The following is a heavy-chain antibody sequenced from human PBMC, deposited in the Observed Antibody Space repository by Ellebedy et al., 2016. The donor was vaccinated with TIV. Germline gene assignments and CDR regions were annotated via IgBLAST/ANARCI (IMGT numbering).Heavy chain of an antibody. J-gene: IGHJ4*02. CDR1: GGSISSSPYH. D-gene: IGHD2-2*01. V-gene: IGHV4-39*02. CDR3: GWDCSSTSCRGGY. CDR2: ISYSGGT. Sequence: MPSETLSLTCTVSGGSISSSPYHWGWIRQPPGKGLEWIGSISYSGGTYYSPSLKLRVTISVDTSKNHFSLKLGSVTAADTAVYYCGWDCSSTSCRGGYWGRGTLVTVSS.